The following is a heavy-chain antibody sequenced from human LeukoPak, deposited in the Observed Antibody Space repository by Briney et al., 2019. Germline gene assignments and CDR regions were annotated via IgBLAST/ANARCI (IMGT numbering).Heavy chain of an antibody. J-gene: IGHJ4*02. D-gene: IGHD3-22*01. CDR1: GFTFDDYA. V-gene: IGHV3-43D*03. CDR2: ISWDGGST. CDR3: AKDRDPDSSGYYDY. Sequence: GGSLRLSCAASGFTFDDYAMHWVRQAPGKGLEWVSLISWDGGSTYYADSVKGRFTISRDNSKNSLYLQMNSLRAEDTALYYCAKDRDPDSSGYYDYWGQGTLVTVSS.